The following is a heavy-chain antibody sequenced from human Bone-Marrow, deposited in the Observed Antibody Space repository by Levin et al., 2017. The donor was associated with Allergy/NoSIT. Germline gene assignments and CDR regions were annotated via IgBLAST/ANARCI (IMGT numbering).Heavy chain of an antibody. D-gene: IGHD2-15*01. CDR3: ARVGSLCIPGGTCYAGWFDV. J-gene: IGHJ5*02. V-gene: IGHV4-39*02. CDR2: IYSGGGT. Sequence: SETLSLTCTVSGDSMNNYNYYWGWVRQPPGKGLEWIGNIYSGGGTSYNPSLQSRVTISVDTSKSQFSLHLRSVSAADTAVYYCARVGSLCIPGGTCYAGWFDVWGQGTLVTVSS. CDR1: GDSMNNYNYY.